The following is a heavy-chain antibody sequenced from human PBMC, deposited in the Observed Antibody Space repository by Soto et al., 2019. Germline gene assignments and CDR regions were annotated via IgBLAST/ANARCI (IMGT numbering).Heavy chain of an antibody. CDR3: ARGIARIGAVQRDAPGKDFFDS. CDR1: GGSFSGYY. J-gene: IGHJ4*02. CDR2: INHSGKT. D-gene: IGHD3-22*01. V-gene: IGHV4-34*01. Sequence: SETLSLTCAVYGGSFSGYYWSWIRQPPGKGLEWIGGINHSGKTNQNPSLKTRLTISVDTSKNQFSRRLRSVTAADTAIYYCARGIARIGAVQRDAPGKDFFDSGGQGTLVTVSS.